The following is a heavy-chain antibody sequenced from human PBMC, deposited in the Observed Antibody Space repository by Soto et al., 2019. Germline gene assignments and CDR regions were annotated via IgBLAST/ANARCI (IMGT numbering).Heavy chain of an antibody. CDR3: ARVPFVGYFVRLDP. CDR1: GASISSYY. D-gene: IGHD3-9*01. J-gene: IGHJ5*02. V-gene: IGHV4-59*01. Sequence: SETLSLTCSVSGASISSYYWTWIRQPPGGGLEWIGYMHHTQGTNDNPSLRGRVHMSIDTSMYQFSLRLTSVTAAGTAVYYCARVPFVGYFVRLDPWGNGPLGTVAS. CDR2: MHHTQGT.